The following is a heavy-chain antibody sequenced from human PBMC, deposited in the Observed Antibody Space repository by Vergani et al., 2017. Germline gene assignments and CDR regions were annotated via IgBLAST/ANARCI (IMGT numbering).Heavy chain of an antibody. D-gene: IGHD5-18*01. Sequence: EVQLVQSRAEVKKPGESLKISCKASGYNFTNSWIGWVRQMPGKGLECMGVVYPADSDTRYSPSFQGQVTISADKSISTAYLQWNSLKASDTAIYFCARKYSFGLFDYWGQGIPFTVSS. V-gene: IGHV5-51*01. CDR2: VYPADSDT. CDR3: ARKYSFGLFDY. CDR1: GYNFTNSW. J-gene: IGHJ4*02.